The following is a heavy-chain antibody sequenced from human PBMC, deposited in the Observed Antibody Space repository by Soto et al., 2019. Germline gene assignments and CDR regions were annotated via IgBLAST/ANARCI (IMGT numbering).Heavy chain of an antibody. CDR2: IYYSGST. CDR1: GGSISSSSYY. Sequence: SETLSLTCTVSGGSISSSSYYWGWIRQPPGKGLEWIGSIYYSGSTYYNPSLKSRVTISVTTSKNQFSLRLSSVTAADTAVYYCARLKEHEYSYGYLYFDYWGQGTLVTVSS. V-gene: IGHV4-39*01. J-gene: IGHJ4*02. D-gene: IGHD5-18*01. CDR3: ARLKEHEYSYGYLYFDY.